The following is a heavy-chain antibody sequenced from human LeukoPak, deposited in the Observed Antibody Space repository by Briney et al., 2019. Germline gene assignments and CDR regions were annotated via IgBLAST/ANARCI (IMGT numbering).Heavy chain of an antibody. Sequence: GESLNISCKGSGYSFTSYWISWVRQMPGKGLEWMGRIDPSDSYTNYSPSFQGHVTISADKSISTAYLQWSSLKASDTAMYYCARLLSDSSGYYPLSAAPPIWGQGTMVTVSS. V-gene: IGHV5-10-1*01. D-gene: IGHD3-22*01. CDR1: GYSFTSYW. J-gene: IGHJ3*02. CDR2: IDPSDSYT. CDR3: ARLLSDSSGYYPLSAAPPI.